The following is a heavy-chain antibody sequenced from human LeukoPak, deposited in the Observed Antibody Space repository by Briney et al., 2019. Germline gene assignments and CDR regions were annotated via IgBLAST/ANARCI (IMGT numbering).Heavy chain of an antibody. Sequence: SGGSLRLSCAASGFTFSDYDMHWVRQPTGKGLEWVASIGTAGDTYYTGSVKGRLTISRENAKNSLYLQMNSLRAGDTAVYYCARVAKERVGGVYYFDYWGQGTLVTVSS. CDR3: ARVAKERVGGVYYFDY. V-gene: IGHV3-13*01. D-gene: IGHD1-1*01. CDR1: GFTFSDYD. CDR2: IGTAGDT. J-gene: IGHJ4*02.